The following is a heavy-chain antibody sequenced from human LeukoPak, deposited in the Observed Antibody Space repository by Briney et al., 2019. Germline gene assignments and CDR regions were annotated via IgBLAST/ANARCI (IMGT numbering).Heavy chain of an antibody. Sequence: ASVKVSCKASDYTFTSYGISWVRQAPGQGLEWMGWISAYNGNTNYAQKLRGRVTMTTDTSTSTAYMELRSLRSDDTAVYYCAREGPPYCSSTSCDDNWFDPWGQGTLVTVSS. V-gene: IGHV1-18*01. CDR1: DYTFTSYG. CDR2: ISAYNGNT. CDR3: AREGPPYCSSTSCDDNWFDP. D-gene: IGHD2-2*01. J-gene: IGHJ5*02.